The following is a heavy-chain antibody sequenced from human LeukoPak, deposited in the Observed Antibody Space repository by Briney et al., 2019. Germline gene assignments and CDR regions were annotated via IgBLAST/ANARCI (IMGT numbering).Heavy chain of an antibody. V-gene: IGHV4-61*02. CDR1: GGSISSGSYY. D-gene: IGHD2-2*01. J-gene: IGHJ3*02. CDR3: ARQASLRYCSSTSCLPGIVAFDI. CDR2: IYTSGST. Sequence: PSETLSLTCTVSGGSISSGSYYWSWIRQPAGKGLEWIGRIYTSGSTNYNPSLKSRVTISVDTSKNQFSLKLSSVTAADTAVYYCARQASLRYCSSTSCLPGIVAFDIWGQGTMVTVSS.